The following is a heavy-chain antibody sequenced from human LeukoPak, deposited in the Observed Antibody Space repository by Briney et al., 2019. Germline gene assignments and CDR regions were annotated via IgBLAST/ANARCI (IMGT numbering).Heavy chain of an antibody. V-gene: IGHV3-7*01. Sequence: PGGSLRLSCAASGFTFSSYWMSWVRQAPGKGLEWVANIKQDGSEKYYVDSVKGRFTISRDNAKNSLYLQMNSLRAEDTAVYYCARDFGIQLWSDAFDIWGQGTMVTVSS. J-gene: IGHJ3*02. CDR1: GFTFSSYW. CDR2: IKQDGSEK. CDR3: ARDFGIQLWSDAFDI. D-gene: IGHD5-18*01.